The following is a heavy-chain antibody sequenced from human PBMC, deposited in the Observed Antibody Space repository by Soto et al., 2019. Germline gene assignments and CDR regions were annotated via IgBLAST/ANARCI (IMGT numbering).Heavy chain of an antibody. D-gene: IGHD1-1*01. Sequence: PGGSLRLSCAASGFTFSSYGVHWVRQAPGKGLEWVAVISYDGSNKYYADSVKGRFTISRDNSKNTLYLQMNSLRAEDTAVYYCAKDQGELDNYFYYYGMDVWGQGTTVTVSS. CDR1: GFTFSSYG. CDR2: ISYDGSNK. CDR3: AKDQGELDNYFYYYGMDV. V-gene: IGHV3-30*18. J-gene: IGHJ6*02.